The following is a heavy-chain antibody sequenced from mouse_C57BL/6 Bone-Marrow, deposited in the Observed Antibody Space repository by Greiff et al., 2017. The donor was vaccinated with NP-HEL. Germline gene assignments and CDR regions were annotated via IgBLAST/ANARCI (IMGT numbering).Heavy chain of an antibody. V-gene: IGHV14-2*01. D-gene: IGHD2-14*01. CDR3: AQEGYYRDFDY. CDR1: GFNIKDYY. CDR2: IDPEDGET. J-gene: IGHJ2*01. Sequence: VQLKQSGAELVKPGASVKLSCTASGFNIKDYYMHWVKQRTEQGLEWIGRIDPEDGETKYAPNFQGKATITADPSSNTAYLQLSSLTSEDTAVYYCAQEGYYRDFDYWGQGTTLTVSS.